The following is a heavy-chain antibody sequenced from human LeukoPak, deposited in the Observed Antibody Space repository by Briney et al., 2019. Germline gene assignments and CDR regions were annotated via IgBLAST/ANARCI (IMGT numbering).Heavy chain of an antibody. J-gene: IGHJ4*02. CDR3: ARDSGYCSSTSCYLRSFDY. V-gene: IGHV3-30-3*01. CDR1: GFTFSSYA. CDR2: ISYDGSNK. D-gene: IGHD2-2*01. Sequence: GGSLRLSCAASGFTFSSYAMHWVRQAPGKGLEWVAVISYDGSNKYYADSVKGRFTISRDNSKNTLYLQMNSLRAEDTAVYYCARDSGYCSSTSCYLRSFDYWGQGNLVTVSS.